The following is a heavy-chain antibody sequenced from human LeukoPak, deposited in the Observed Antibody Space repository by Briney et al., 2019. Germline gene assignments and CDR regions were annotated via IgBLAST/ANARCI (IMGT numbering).Heavy chain of an antibody. Sequence: GGSLRLSCAASGFTFSDYWMSWMHQAPGKGLEWVANIKYDGDEEYYVDSVKGRFTISRDNAKNSLYLQLNSLRVEDTAVYYCKSGGAAPGSFDNWGQGTLVTVSP. D-gene: IGHD6-13*01. V-gene: IGHV3-7*01. J-gene: IGHJ4*02. CDR1: GFTFSDYW. CDR2: IKYDGDEE. CDR3: KSGGAAPGSFDN.